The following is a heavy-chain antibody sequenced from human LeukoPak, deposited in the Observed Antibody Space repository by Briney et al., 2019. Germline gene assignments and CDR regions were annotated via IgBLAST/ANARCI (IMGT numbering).Heavy chain of an antibody. CDR2: INPSGGST. D-gene: IGHD2-2*01. Sequence: ASVKVSCKASGYTFTDYYIHWVRQAPGQGLEWMGMINPSGGSTSYAQKFQGRVTMTRDTSTSTVYMDLNSLRSEDTAVYFCARRIRGCSSSPCYEDYWGQGTLVTVSS. CDR3: ARRIRGCSSSPCYEDY. CDR1: GYTFTDYY. V-gene: IGHV1-46*01. J-gene: IGHJ4*02.